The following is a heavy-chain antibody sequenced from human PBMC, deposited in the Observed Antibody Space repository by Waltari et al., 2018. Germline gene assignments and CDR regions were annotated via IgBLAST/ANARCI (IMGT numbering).Heavy chain of an antibody. J-gene: IGHJ4*02. CDR3: AKEGSGYYGGSFDY. CDR2: IYKDGST. D-gene: IGHD3-22*01. CDR1: GLSFSNYD. V-gene: IGHV3-23*03. Sequence: EVQMLESGGGLVQPGGSLRLSCAASGLSFSNYDMNWVRQAPGKGLEWISVIYKDGSTYYVDSVRGRFTISRDNSKNTLYLQMNSLGAEDMAMYFCAKEGSGYYGGSFDYWGQGTMVTVSS.